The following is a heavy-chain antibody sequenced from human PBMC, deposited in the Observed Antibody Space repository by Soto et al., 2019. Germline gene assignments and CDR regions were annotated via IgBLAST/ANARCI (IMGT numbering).Heavy chain of an antibody. CDR2: ISGSGGST. J-gene: IGHJ6*02. Sequence: GGSLRLSCAASGFTFSSYAMSWVRQAPGKGLEWVSAISGSGGSTYYADSVKGRFTISRDNSKNTLYLQMNSLRAEDTAVYYCAKDKYCSGGSCYHYYYGMDVWGQGTTVTVSS. CDR1: GFTFSSYA. D-gene: IGHD2-15*01. CDR3: AKDKYCSGGSCYHYYYGMDV. V-gene: IGHV3-23*01.